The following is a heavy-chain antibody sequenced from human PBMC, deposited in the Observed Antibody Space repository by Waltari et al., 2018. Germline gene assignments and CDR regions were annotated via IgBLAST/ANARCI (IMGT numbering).Heavy chain of an antibody. CDR3: AKDTGITVTSLDY. D-gene: IGHD4-4*01. CDR1: GFTFDYYA. CDR2: ISWNSGSI. V-gene: IGHV3-9*01. Sequence: EVQLVESGGGLVQPGRSLRLSWAASGFTFDYYAIHWVRQAPGKGLEWVSGISWNSGSIGYADSVKGRFTISRDNAKNSLYLQMNSLRAEDTALYYCAKDTGITVTSLDYRGQGTLVTVSS. J-gene: IGHJ4*02.